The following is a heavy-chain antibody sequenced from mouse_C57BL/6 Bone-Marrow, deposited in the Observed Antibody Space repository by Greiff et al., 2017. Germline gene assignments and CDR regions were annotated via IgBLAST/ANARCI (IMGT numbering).Heavy chain of an antibody. CDR2: INPSSGYT. J-gene: IGHJ1*03. CDR3: ARHHGPGDWYFDV. Sequence: VHLVESGAELARPGASVKMSCKASGYTFTSYTMHWVKQRPGQGLEWIGYINPSSGYTKYNQKFKDKATLTADKSSSTAYMQLSSLTSEDSAVYYCARHHGPGDWYFDVWGTGTTVTVSS. V-gene: IGHV1-4*01. CDR1: GYTFTSYT.